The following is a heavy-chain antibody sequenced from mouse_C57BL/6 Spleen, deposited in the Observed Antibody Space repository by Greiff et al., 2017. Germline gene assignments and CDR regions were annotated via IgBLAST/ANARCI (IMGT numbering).Heavy chain of an antibody. CDR3: ARQYDGYYRAMDY. D-gene: IGHD2-3*01. CDR2: ISSGGSYT. CDR1: GFTFSSYG. J-gene: IGHJ4*01. Sequence: EVMLVESGGDLVKPGGSLKLSCAASGFTFSSYGMSWVRQTPDKRLEWVATISSGGSYTYYPDSVKGRFTISRDNAKNTLYLQMSSLKSEDTAMYYCARQYDGYYRAMDYWGQGTSVTVSS. V-gene: IGHV5-6*02.